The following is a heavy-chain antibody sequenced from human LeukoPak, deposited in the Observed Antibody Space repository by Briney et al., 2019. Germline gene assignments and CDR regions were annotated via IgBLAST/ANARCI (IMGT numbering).Heavy chain of an antibody. CDR2: ISYDGSNK. D-gene: IGHD2-15*01. Sequence: GRSLRLSCAASGFTFSSYAMHWVRQAPGKGLEWVAVISYDGSNKYYADSVKGRFTISRDNSKNTLYLQMNSLRAEDPAVYYCARDRIYRYWGQGTLVTVSS. V-gene: IGHV3-30*04. CDR3: ARDRIYRY. J-gene: IGHJ4*02. CDR1: GFTFSSYA.